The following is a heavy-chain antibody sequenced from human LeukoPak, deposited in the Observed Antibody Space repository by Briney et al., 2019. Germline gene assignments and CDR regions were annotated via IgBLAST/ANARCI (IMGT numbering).Heavy chain of an antibody. D-gene: IGHD5-24*01. CDR2: ISAYNGNT. CDR3: ASVSEMATIPYFDY. CDR1: GYTFTSYG. J-gene: IGHJ4*02. Sequence: ASVKVSCKASGYTFTSYGISWVRQAPGQGLEWMGWISAYNGNTNYAQKLQGRVTMTTDTSTSTAYMELRSLRSDDTAVYYCASVSEMATIPYFDYWGQGTLVTVSS. V-gene: IGHV1-18*01.